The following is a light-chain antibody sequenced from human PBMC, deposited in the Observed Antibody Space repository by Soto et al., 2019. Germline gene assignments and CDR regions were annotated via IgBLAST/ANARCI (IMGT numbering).Light chain of an antibody. CDR3: SAYTRISTWV. CDR2: EVS. CDR1: SSDVGVNNY. V-gene: IGLV2-14*01. J-gene: IGLJ3*02. Sequence: QSVLTQPASVSGSPGQSITISCTGISSDVGVNNYVSWYQQHPGKAPKLMIYEVSNRPSGISNRFSGSKSDNTASLTISGLQAEDEADYYCSAYTRISTWVFGGGTQLTVL.